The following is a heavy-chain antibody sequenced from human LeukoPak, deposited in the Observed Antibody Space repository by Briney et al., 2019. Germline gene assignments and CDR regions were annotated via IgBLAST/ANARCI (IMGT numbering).Heavy chain of an antibody. Sequence: SGGSLRLSCAASGFTFSNYGMHWVRQAPGKGLEWVAVIWFDGSNKYYADSVKGRFTISRDNSKSTLYLQLNSLRAEDTAVYYCARGGGDDAFDIWGQGTMVTVS. CDR1: GFTFSNYG. V-gene: IGHV3-33*01. J-gene: IGHJ3*02. D-gene: IGHD3-10*01. CDR3: ARGGGDDAFDI. CDR2: IWFDGSNK.